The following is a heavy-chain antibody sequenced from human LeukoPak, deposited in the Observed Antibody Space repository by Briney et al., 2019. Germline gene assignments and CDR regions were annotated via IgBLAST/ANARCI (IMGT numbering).Heavy chain of an antibody. CDR2: INVYNGNT. D-gene: IGHD6-19*01. CDR1: GYSFTSYG. CDR3: ARVEQWLVPNDY. J-gene: IGHJ4*02. Sequence: ASVKVSCKASGYSFTSYGISWVRQAPGQGLEWMGWINVYNGNTNYAQKFQGRVTMTTDTSTSTAYMELRGLRSDDTAVYYCARVEQWLVPNDYWGQGTLVTVSS. V-gene: IGHV1-18*01.